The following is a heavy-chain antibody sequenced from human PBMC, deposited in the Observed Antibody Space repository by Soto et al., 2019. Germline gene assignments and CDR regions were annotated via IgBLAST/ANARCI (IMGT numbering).Heavy chain of an antibody. CDR1: GYTFTTYG. V-gene: IGHV1-18*01. J-gene: IGHJ4*02. D-gene: IGHD3-3*01. CDR3: ARGGSGWSGFDY. Sequence: QVQLVQSGAEVKKPGASVKVSCKASGYTFTTYGINWVRQAPGQGLEWMGWISTYNGNTNYAQKVQGRVAVTTDTSTSTAYMELRSLRSDDTAMYYCARGGSGWSGFDYWGQGTLVTVSS. CDR2: ISTYNGNT.